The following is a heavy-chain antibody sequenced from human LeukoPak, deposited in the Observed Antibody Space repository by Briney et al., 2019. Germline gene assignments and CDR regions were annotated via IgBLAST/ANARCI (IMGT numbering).Heavy chain of an antibody. CDR2: IYTSGST. D-gene: IGHD2-2*01. V-gene: IGHV4-61*02. Sequence: PSLTLSLTCTVSGGSISSGSYYWSWIRQPAGKGLEWIGRIYTSGSTNYNPSLKSRVTISVDTSKNQFSLKLSSVTAADTAVYYCARGVVVPAAMLFSPYYYYYMDVWGKGTTVTISS. CDR1: GGSISSGSYY. CDR3: ARGVVVPAAMLFSPYYYYYMDV. J-gene: IGHJ6*03.